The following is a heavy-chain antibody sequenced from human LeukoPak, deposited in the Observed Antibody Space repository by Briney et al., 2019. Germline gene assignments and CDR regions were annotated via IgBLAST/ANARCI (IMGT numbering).Heavy chain of an antibody. CDR3: ARNRYCSSTSCPGYFDY. D-gene: IGHD2-2*01. V-gene: IGHV4-39*01. J-gene: IGHJ4*02. CDR2: IYYSGST. CDR1: GGSISSSSYY. Sequence: SETLSLTCTVSGGSISSSSYYWGWIRQPPGKGLEWIGSIYYSGSTYYNPSLKSRVTISVDTSKNQFSLKLGSVTAADTAVYYCARNRYCSSTSCPGYFDYWGQGTLVTVSS.